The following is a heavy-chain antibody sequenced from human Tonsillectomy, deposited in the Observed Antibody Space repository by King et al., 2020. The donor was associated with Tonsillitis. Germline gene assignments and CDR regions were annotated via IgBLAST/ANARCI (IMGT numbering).Heavy chain of an antibody. J-gene: IGHJ4*02. CDR3: ARSLLITFGGVIVIPYFDY. CDR1: GYTFTSYA. Sequence: QLVQSGAEVKKPGASVKVSCKASGYTFTSYAMHWVRQAPGQRLEWMGWINAGNGNTKYSQKFQGRVTITRDTSASTAYMELSSLRSEDTAVYYCARSLLITFGGVIVIPYFDYWGKGTLVTVSS. D-gene: IGHD3-16*02. CDR2: INAGNGNT. V-gene: IGHV1-3*01.